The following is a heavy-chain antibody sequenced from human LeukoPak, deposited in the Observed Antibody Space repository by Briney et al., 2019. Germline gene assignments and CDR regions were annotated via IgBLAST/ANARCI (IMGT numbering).Heavy chain of an antibody. CDR2: ISGSGGST. J-gene: IGHJ4*02. CDR1: GFTFSSYA. Sequence: GGSLRLSCAASGFTFSSYAMSWVRQAPGKGLEWVSAISGSGGSTYYADSVKGRFTISRDNSKNTLYLQMNSLRAEDTAVYYCAKDGNPYDFWSGYYVPFDYWGQGTLVTVSS. D-gene: IGHD3-3*01. CDR3: AKDGNPYDFWSGYYVPFDY. V-gene: IGHV3-23*01.